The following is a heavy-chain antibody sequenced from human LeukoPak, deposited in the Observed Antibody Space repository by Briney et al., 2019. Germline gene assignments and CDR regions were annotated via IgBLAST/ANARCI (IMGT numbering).Heavy chain of an antibody. CDR3: ARHESGYPYFDY. Sequence: SETLSLTCTVSGGSISSSSYSWGWIRQPPGKGLEWIGSVYYYGRTYYNPSLKSRVTISVDTSKNQFSLKLSSVTAADTAVYHCARHESGYPYFDYRGQGILVTVSS. J-gene: IGHJ4*02. CDR2: VYYYGRT. V-gene: IGHV4-39*01. CDR1: GGSISSSSYS. D-gene: IGHD3-22*01.